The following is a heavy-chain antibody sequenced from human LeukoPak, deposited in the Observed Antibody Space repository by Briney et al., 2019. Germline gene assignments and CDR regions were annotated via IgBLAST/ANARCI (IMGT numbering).Heavy chain of an antibody. Sequence: ASVTVSCTASGYSFNKYAMNWVRQVPGKGLEWMGWINTKTEKTTYAQAFTGRFVFSLDTSVSTAYLQIDSLQADDTAVYYCARTVTTRLFYFDYWGQGSLVTVSS. CDR1: GYSFNKYA. V-gene: IGHV7-4-1*01. J-gene: IGHJ4*02. D-gene: IGHD4-11*01. CDR2: INTKTEKT. CDR3: ARTVTTRLFYFDY.